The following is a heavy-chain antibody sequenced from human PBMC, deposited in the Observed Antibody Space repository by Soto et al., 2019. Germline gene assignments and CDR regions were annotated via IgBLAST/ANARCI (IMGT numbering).Heavy chain of an antibody. Sequence: QVQLHQRGAGLLKPSETLSLTCAVSGASVSGQYWSWIRQPPGKGLEWVGEIIPTGSTTYNPSLKSRLIFSLDTSTHQCSLNLTSVSVAATAVYYCARVGISMAWNYYYYGMDVWGQGTTVTVSS. J-gene: IGHJ6*02. CDR1: GASVSGQY. V-gene: IGHV4-34*12. CDR2: IIPTGST. D-gene: IGHD2-8*01. CDR3: ARVGISMAWNYYYYGMDV.